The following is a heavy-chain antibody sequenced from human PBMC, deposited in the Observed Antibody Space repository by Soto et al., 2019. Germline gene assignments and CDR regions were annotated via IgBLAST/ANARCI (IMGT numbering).Heavy chain of an antibody. CDR3: ATVTTTDAAYDV. V-gene: IGHV3-21*01. J-gene: IGHJ3*01. Sequence: EVQLVESGGGLVKPGGSLRLSCAATGFTFSSYTMNWVRQAPGKGLEWVSSISSRSSYIYYADSVKGRYNISRDNAKVSPYLQMNSLTAEYTAVYYCATVTTTDAAYDVWGQGTMVTVSP. CDR2: ISSRSSYI. CDR1: GFTFSSYT. D-gene: IGHD3-22*01.